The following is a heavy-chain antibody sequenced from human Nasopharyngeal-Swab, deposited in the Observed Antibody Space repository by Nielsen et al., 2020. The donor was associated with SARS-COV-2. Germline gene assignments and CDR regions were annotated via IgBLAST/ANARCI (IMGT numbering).Heavy chain of an antibody. V-gene: IGHV1-69*13. J-gene: IGHJ3*02. CDR1: VCTFSSYA. Sequence: SVKVSCKASVCTFSSYAISWVRQAPGQGLEGMGGIIPIFGTANYAQKFQGRVTITADESTSTAYMELSSLRSEDTAVYYCARFYDYVWGSYPQWTAFDIWGQGTMVTVSS. CDR3: ARFYDYVWGSYPQWTAFDI. CDR2: IIPIFGTA. D-gene: IGHD3-16*02.